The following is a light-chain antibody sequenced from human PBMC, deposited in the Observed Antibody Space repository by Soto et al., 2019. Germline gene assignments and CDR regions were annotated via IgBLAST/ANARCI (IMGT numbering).Light chain of an antibody. V-gene: IGKV1-27*01. CDR2: GAS. CDR3: QAFNSAPRP. Sequence: QMTQSTSCLSASLGDRVTITYRASQGIREYVAWYQQKPGKVPKLLIYGASTLQSGVPSRFSGSGSGTAFILTISSLQPEDLGTYYCQAFNSAPRPFGQGTKVEIK. CDR1: QGIREY. J-gene: IGKJ1*01.